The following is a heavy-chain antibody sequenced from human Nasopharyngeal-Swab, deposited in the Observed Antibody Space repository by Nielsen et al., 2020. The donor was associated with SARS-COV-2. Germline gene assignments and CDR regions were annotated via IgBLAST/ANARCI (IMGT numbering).Heavy chain of an antibody. V-gene: IGHV3-74*01. J-gene: IGHJ5*02. D-gene: IGHD5-18*01. CDR2: MNSDGSST. CDR3: ARGGRNSYGYVDP. CDR1: GFTFSLHW. Sequence: GQSLKISCAASGFTFSLHWMHWVRQAPGKGLVWVSRMNSDGSSTTYADSVKGRFTISRDNAKNTLYLQMNSLRAEDTAVYYCARGGRNSYGYVDPWGQGTLVTVSS.